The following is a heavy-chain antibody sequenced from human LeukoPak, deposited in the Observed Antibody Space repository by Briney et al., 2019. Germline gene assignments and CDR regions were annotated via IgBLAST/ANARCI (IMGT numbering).Heavy chain of an antibody. Sequence: SVKASCKASGGTFSSYAISWVRQAPGQGLEWMGGIIPIFGTANYAQKFQGRVTITTDESTSTAYMELSSLRSEDTAVYYCATGGGSSWQFNWFDPWGQGTLVTVSS. D-gene: IGHD6-13*01. CDR2: IIPIFGTA. CDR3: ATGGGSSWQFNWFDP. J-gene: IGHJ5*02. V-gene: IGHV1-69*05. CDR1: GGTFSSYA.